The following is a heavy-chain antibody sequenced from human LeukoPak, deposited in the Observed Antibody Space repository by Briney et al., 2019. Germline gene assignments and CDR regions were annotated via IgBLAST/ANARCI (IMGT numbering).Heavy chain of an antibody. CDR3: ASASGDYGSLATMDV. J-gene: IGHJ6*03. V-gene: IGHV1-46*01. CDR1: GYTFTSYY. D-gene: IGHD4-17*01. Sequence: GASVKVSCKASGYTFTSYYMHWVRQAPGQGLEWMGIINPSGGSTSYAQKFQGRVTMTRDMSTSTVYMELSSLRSEDTAVYYSASASGDYGSLATMDVWGKGTTVTVSS. CDR2: INPSGGST.